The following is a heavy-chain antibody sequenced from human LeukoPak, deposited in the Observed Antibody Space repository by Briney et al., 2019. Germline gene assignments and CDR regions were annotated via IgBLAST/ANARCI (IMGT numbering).Heavy chain of an antibody. Sequence: SETLSLTCTVSGGSISSYYWSWIRQPAGKGLEWIGRIYTSGSTNYNPSLKSRVTMSVDTSKNQFSLKLSSVTAADTAVYYCARDTGVIIRQDYMDVWGKGTTVTVSS. V-gene: IGHV4-4*07. J-gene: IGHJ6*03. CDR1: GGSISSYY. CDR3: ARDTGVIIRQDYMDV. D-gene: IGHD3-10*01. CDR2: IYTSGST.